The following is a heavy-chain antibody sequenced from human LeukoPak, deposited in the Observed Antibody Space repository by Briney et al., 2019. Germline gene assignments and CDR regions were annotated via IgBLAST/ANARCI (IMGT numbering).Heavy chain of an antibody. Sequence: PSETLSLTCAVYGGSFSGYYWSWLRQPPGKGLEWLGEINHSGSTNYNPSLKSRVTISVDTSKNQFSLKLSSVTAADTAVYYCARRYLILRYLGPFDYWGQGTLVTVSS. CDR1: GGSFSGYY. D-gene: IGHD3-9*01. J-gene: IGHJ4*02. V-gene: IGHV4-34*01. CDR2: INHSGST. CDR3: ARRYLILRYLGPFDY.